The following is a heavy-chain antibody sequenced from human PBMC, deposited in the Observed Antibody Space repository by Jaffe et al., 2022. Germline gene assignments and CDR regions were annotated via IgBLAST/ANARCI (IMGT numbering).Heavy chain of an antibody. J-gene: IGHJ4*02. D-gene: IGHD6-13*01. CDR3: ARSIAAAGDDQGPFDY. Sequence: EVQLVQSGAEVKKPGESLKISCKGSGYSFTSYWIGWVRQMPGKGLEWMGIIYPGDSDTRYSPSFQGQVTISADKSISTAYLQWSSLKASDTAMYYCARSIAAAGDDQGPFDYWGQGTLVTVSS. CDR2: IYPGDSDT. CDR1: GYSFTSYW. V-gene: IGHV5-51*03.